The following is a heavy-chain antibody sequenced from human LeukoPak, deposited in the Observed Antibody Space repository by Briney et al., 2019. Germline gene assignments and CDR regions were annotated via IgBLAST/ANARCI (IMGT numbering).Heavy chain of an antibody. CDR1: GGSISSYY. CDR2: IYTSGST. V-gene: IGHV4-4*07. CDR3: ARDHSYGDSTVGLYYYYYYMDV. Sequence: PSETLSLTCTVPGGSISSYYWSWIRQPAGKGLEWIGRIYTSGSTNYNPSLKSRVTMSVDTSKNQFSLKLSSVTAADTAVYYCARDHSYGDSTVGLYYYYYYMDVWGKGTTVTVSS. J-gene: IGHJ6*03. D-gene: IGHD4-17*01.